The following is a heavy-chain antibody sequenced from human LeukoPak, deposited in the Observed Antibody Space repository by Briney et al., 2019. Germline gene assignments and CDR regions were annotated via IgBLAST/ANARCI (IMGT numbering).Heavy chain of an antibody. Sequence: ASVKVSCKASGYTFTSYGISWVRQAPGQGLEWMGWISAYNGNTNYAQKLQGRVTMTTDTSTSTAYMELRSLGSDDTAVYYCARVLYGAFDFWSGYHPPVFDYWGQGTLVTVSS. CDR2: ISAYNGNT. CDR1: GYTFTSYG. J-gene: IGHJ4*02. CDR3: ARVLYGAFDFWSGYHPPVFDY. V-gene: IGHV1-18*01. D-gene: IGHD3-3*01.